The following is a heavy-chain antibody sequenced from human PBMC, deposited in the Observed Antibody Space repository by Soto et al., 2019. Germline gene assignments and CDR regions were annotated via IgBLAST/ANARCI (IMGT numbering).Heavy chain of an antibody. J-gene: IGHJ4*02. CDR3: ARGALTTYFDY. Sequence: LSLTCSVSGDSISSYYWNWIRQPPGKGLEWIGYIYYIVSTNYNPSLKSRVSISLDTSKNQFSLKLSSVTAADTAVYYCARGALTTYFDYWGQGTLVTVSS. D-gene: IGHD1-1*01. CDR1: GDSISSYY. V-gene: IGHV4-59*01. CDR2: IYYIVST.